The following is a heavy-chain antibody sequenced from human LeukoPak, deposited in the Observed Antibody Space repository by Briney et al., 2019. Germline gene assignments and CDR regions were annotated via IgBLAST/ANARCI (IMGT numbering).Heavy chain of an antibody. D-gene: IGHD4-23*01. J-gene: IGHJ3*02. Sequence: ASVKVSCKASGYTFTNYDINWVRHATGQGLEWMGWMNPNSGNTGYAQKFRGRVTMTRNTSISTAYMELSSLRSDDTAVYYCARVRGGAPSLVAAFHIWGQGTMVTVSS. CDR1: GYTFTNYD. CDR2: MNPNSGNT. CDR3: ARVRGGAPSLVAAFHI. V-gene: IGHV1-8*01.